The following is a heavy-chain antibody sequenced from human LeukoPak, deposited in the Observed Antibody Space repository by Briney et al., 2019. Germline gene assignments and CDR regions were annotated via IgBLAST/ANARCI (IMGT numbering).Heavy chain of an antibody. J-gene: IGHJ3*02. CDR2: IYYSGST. Sequence: SETLSLTCTVSGGSISSYYWSWIRQPPGKGLEWIGYIYYSGSTNYNPSLKSRVTISVDTSKNQLSLKLSSVTAADTAVYYCARVGGYCSGGSCSDAFDIWGQGTMVTVSS. CDR3: ARVGGYCSGGSCSDAFDI. D-gene: IGHD2-15*01. V-gene: IGHV4-59*01. CDR1: GGSISSYY.